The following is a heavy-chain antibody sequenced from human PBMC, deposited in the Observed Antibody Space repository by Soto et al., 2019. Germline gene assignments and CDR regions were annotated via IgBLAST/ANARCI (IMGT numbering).Heavy chain of an antibody. J-gene: IGHJ6*02. CDR2: IIPIFGIP. V-gene: IGHV1-69*08. CDR1: GGTFSRYS. CDR3: AREDRDREIGLVPAAIDGMDV. Sequence: QVQLVQSGAEVKKPGSSVKVSCKASGGTFSRYSITWVRQAPGHGLEWIGRIIPIFGIPTYAQKFQGRVTITADESTSTAYMELSSLRSDDTAVYYCAREDRDREIGLVPAAIDGMDVWGQGTTVTVSS. D-gene: IGHD2-2*01.